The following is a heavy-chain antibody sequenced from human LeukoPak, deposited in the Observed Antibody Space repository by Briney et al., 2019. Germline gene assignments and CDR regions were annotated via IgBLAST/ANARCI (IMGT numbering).Heavy chain of an antibody. CDR3: ARDNSRHPDSLAARRHGGMVN. Sequence: GGSLRLSCAASRFTFSDYYMSWIRQAPGKGLEWVSYISSSGSTIYYADSVKGRFTISRDNAKNSLYLQMNSLRAEDTAVYYCARDNSRHPDSLAARRHGGMVNWGQGTLVTVPS. CDR1: RFTFSDYY. V-gene: IGHV3-11*04. CDR2: ISSSGSTI. J-gene: IGHJ4*02. D-gene: IGHD6-6*01.